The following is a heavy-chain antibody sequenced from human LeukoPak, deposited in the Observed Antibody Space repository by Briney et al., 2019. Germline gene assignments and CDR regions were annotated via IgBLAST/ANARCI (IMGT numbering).Heavy chain of an antibody. CDR2: IYYSGST. CDR3: ARHGVTTTGYYWD. D-gene: IGHD3-9*01. Sequence: PSETLSLTCTVSGGSIGNTTFYWAWLRQPPGKGLEWIGTIYYSGSTYYNPSLKSRVTISIDTSKNQFSLKLSSVTATDTAVYYCARHGVTTTGYYWDWGQGTLVTVSS. CDR1: GGSIGNTTFY. J-gene: IGHJ4*02. V-gene: IGHV4-39*01.